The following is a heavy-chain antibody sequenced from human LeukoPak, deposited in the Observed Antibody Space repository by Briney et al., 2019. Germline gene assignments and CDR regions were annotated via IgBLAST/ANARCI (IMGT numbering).Heavy chain of an antibody. Sequence: PGGSLRLSRAASGFTVSSTYMAWVRQAPGKGLEWVSVIYSGGSTYYTDSVKGRFTISRDNSKNTLYLQMNSLRAEDTAVYYCARGIGTATNAFDIWGQGTMVTVSS. D-gene: IGHD5-12*01. CDR2: IYSGGST. V-gene: IGHV3-53*01. CDR3: ARGIGTATNAFDI. CDR1: GFTVSSTY. J-gene: IGHJ3*02.